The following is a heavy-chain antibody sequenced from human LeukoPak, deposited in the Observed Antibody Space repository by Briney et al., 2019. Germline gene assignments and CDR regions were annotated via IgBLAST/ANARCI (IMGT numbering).Heavy chain of an antibody. V-gene: IGHV4-4*07. CDR2: IYTSGST. CDR3: ARTTEGGYTYDYFYYYYMDV. Sequence: SETLSLTCTVSGGSISSYYWSWIRQPAGKGLEWIGRIYTSGSTNYNPSLKSRVTISVDTSKNQFSLKLSSVTAADTAVYYCARTTEGGYTYDYFYYYYMDVWGKGTTVTISS. D-gene: IGHD5-18*01. J-gene: IGHJ6*03. CDR1: GGSISSYY.